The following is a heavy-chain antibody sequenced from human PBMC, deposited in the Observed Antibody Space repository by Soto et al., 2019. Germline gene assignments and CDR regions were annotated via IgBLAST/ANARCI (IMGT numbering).Heavy chain of an antibody. CDR1: GYTFTSYA. V-gene: IGHV1-3*01. CDR3: ARDTYGAAGDSNWFDP. J-gene: IGHJ5*02. Sequence: ASVKVSCKASGYTFTSYAMHWVRQAPGQRLEWMGWINAGNGNTKHSQKLQGRVTMTTDTSTSTAYMELRSLRSDDTAVYYCARDTYGAAGDSNWFDPWGQGTLVTVSS. CDR2: INAGNGNT. D-gene: IGHD6-13*01.